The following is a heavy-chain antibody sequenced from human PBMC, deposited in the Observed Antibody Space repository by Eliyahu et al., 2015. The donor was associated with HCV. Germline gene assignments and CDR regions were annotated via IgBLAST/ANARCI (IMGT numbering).Heavy chain of an antibody. CDR1: GFTVSSNY. D-gene: IGHD5-18*01. Sequence: EVQLVESGGGLIQPGGSLRLSCAASGFTVSSNYMSWVRQAPGKGLEWVSVIYSGGSTYYADSVKGRFTISRDNSKNTLYLQMNSLRAEDTAVYYCARDTQPGRNYYYYGMGVWGQGTTVTVSS. CDR3: ARDTQPGRNYYYYGMGV. V-gene: IGHV3-53*01. J-gene: IGHJ6*02. CDR2: IYSGGST.